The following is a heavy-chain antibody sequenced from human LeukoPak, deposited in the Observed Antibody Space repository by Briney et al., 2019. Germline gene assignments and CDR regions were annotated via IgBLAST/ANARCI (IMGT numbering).Heavy chain of an antibody. D-gene: IGHD6-13*01. V-gene: IGHV3-11*04. CDR3: ARVYSSSWAYYYYYMDV. Sequence: LSLTCTVSGGSISSYYWSWIRQAPGKGLEWVSYISSSGSTIYYADSVKGRFTISRDNAKNSLYLQMNSLRAEDTAVYYCARVYSSSWAYYYYYMDVWGKGTTVTVSS. CDR2: ISSSGSTI. CDR1: GGSISSYY. J-gene: IGHJ6*03.